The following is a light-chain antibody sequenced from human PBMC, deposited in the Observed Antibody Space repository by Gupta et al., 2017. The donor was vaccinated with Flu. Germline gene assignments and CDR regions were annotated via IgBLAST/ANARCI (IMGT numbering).Light chain of an antibody. CDR1: SSNIGKNY. CDR2: ENN. CDR3: GTWDSSLNGGV. Sequence: QSVLTQPPSVSAAPGQKVTISCSGSSSNIGKNYVSWYQQLPGTAPKFLIYENNKRPSGIPDRFSGSKSGSSATLGITGLQTGDEADYYCGTWDSSLNGGVFGGGTKLTVL. V-gene: IGLV1-51*02. J-gene: IGLJ3*02.